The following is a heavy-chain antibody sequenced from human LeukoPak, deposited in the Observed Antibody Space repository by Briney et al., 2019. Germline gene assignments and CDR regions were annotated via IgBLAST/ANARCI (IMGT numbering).Heavy chain of an antibody. Sequence: PGGSLRLSCAASGFTVSSNYMSWDRQAPGKGLEWVSVIYSGGSTYYADSVKGRFTISRDNSKNTLYLQMNSLRAEDTAVYYCARDYYGSGSYDYWGQGTLVTVSS. D-gene: IGHD3-10*01. CDR2: IYSGGST. CDR1: GFTVSSNY. V-gene: IGHV3-66*01. J-gene: IGHJ4*02. CDR3: ARDYYGSGSYDY.